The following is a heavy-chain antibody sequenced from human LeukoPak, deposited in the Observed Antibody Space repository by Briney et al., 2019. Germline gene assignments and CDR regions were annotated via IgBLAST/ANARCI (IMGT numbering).Heavy chain of an antibody. CDR3: ARDPGCSSTSCYKNWFDP. Sequence: SVKVSCKASGGTFSSYAISWVRQAPGQGLEWMGRIIPILGIANYAQKFQGRVTITADKSTSTAYMELRSLRSDDTAVYYCARDPGCSSTSCYKNWFDPWAREPWSPSPQ. V-gene: IGHV1-69*04. D-gene: IGHD2-2*02. CDR2: IIPILGIA. CDR1: GGTFSSYA. J-gene: IGHJ5*02.